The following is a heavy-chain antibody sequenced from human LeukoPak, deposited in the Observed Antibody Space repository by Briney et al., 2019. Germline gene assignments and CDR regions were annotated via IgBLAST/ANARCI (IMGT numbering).Heavy chain of an antibody. V-gene: IGHV3-21*01. D-gene: IGHD4-17*01. CDR1: GFTFSSYW. CDR3: ARDPSLESDYGVYATN. CDR2: ITGGSSYI. J-gene: IGHJ4*02. Sequence: PGGSLRLSCAASGFTFSSYWMSWVRQAPGKGLEWVASITGGSSYIYYSDSVKGRFTISRDNAKKSLYLRMNSLRAEDTAVYYCARDPSLESDYGVYATNWGQGTLVTVSS.